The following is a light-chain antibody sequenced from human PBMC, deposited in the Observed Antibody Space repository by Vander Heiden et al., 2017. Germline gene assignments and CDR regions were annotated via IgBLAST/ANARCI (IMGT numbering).Light chain of an antibody. Sequence: QSALTQPASVSGSPGQSITISCTGTSSDAGGYNYVSWYQQHPGKAPKVMIYDVSNRPSGVSNRFSGSKSGNTASLTISGLQAEDEADYYCTSYTSRTTWVFGGGTKLTVL. J-gene: IGLJ2*01. V-gene: IGLV2-14*03. CDR1: SSDAGGYNY. CDR2: DVS. CDR3: TSYTSRTTWV.